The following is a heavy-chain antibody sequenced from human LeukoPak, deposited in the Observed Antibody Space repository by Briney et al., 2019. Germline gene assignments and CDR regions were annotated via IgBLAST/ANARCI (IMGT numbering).Heavy chain of an antibody. CDR1: GGSFSGYY. D-gene: IGHD6-19*01. CDR3: ARGGRYSSGWYWWN. V-gene: IGHV4-34*01. Sequence: IPSETLSLTCAVYGGSFSGYYWSWIRQPPGKGLEWIGEINHSGSTNYNPSLKSRVTISVDTSKNQFSLKLSSVTAADTAVYYCARGGRYSSGWYWWNWGQGTLVTVSS. J-gene: IGHJ4*02. CDR2: INHSGST.